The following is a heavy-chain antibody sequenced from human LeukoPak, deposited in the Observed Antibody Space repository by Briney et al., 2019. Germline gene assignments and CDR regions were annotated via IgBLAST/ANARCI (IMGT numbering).Heavy chain of an antibody. CDR2: IYYSGST. J-gene: IGHJ4*02. CDR3: ARDKGGYYPQPLDY. D-gene: IGHD3-3*01. Sequence: SETLSLTCTVTGGSISSYYWSWIRQPPGKGLEWIGYIYYSGSTNYNPSLKSRVTISVDTSKNQFSLKLSSVTAADTAVYYCARDKGGYYPQPLDYWGQGTLVTVSS. V-gene: IGHV4-59*01. CDR1: GGSISSYY.